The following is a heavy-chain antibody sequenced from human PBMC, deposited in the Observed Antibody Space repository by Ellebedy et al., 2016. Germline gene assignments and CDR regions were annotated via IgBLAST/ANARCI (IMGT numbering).Heavy chain of an antibody. CDR3: AKDPDGDYVPFDY. CDR2: ITRYGAA. V-gene: IGHV3-69-1*01. Sequence: GESLKISXTASGFDFADAWMNWVRQAPGKGLEWVSSITRYGAASHYADSVRGRFTISRDDSKKTLYLQMDRLRADDTAMYFCAKDPDGDYVPFDYWGQGTLVTVSS. J-gene: IGHJ4*02. CDR1: GFDFADAW. D-gene: IGHD3-10*02.